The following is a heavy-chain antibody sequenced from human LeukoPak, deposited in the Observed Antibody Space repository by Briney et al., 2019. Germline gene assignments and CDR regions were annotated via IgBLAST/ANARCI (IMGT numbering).Heavy chain of an antibody. D-gene: IGHD1-26*01. V-gene: IGHV4-4*07. CDR2: IYTSGST. CDR3: ARVGEGATPFDY. Sequence: SETLSLTCTVSGGSISSYYWSWIRQPAGKGLEWIGRIYTSGSTNYNPSLKSRVTISVDTSKNQFSLKLSSVTAADTAVYYCARVGEGATPFDYWGQETLVTVSS. J-gene: IGHJ4*02. CDR1: GGSISSYY.